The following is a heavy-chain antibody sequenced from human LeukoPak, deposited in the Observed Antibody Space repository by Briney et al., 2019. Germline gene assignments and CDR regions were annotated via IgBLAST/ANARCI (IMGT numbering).Heavy chain of an antibody. CDR2: INPNSGDT. J-gene: IGHJ5*02. CDR3: ARDLAPPYTSGWPYNWFDP. V-gene: IGHV1-2*02. Sequence: ASVKVSCKASGYTFIDYYMHWVRQAPGQGLEWMGWINPNSGDTKYAQRFQGRVTMTRDTSISTACMELSSLISDDTAVYYCARDLAPPYTSGWPYNWFDPWGQGTLVTVSS. D-gene: IGHD6-19*01. CDR1: GYTFIDYY.